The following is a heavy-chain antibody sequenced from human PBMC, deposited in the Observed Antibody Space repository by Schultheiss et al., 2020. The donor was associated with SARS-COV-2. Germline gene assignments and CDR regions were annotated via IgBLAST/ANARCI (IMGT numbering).Heavy chain of an antibody. Sequence: SETLSLTCTVSGGSISSYYWSWIRQPAGKGLEWIGRIYTSGSTNYNPSLKSRVTISVDTSKNQFSLKLSSVTAADTAVYYCASSIPVVVVAATPDYYYGMDVWGQGTTVTVSS. CDR1: GGSISSYY. D-gene: IGHD2-15*01. J-gene: IGHJ6*02. CDR3: ASSIPVVVVAATPDYYYGMDV. CDR2: IYTSGST. V-gene: IGHV4-4*07.